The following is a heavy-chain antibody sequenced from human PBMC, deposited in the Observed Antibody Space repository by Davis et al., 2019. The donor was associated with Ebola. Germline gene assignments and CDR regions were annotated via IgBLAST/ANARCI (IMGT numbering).Heavy chain of an antibody. CDR2: INTRGDAR. J-gene: IGHJ4*02. CDR1: GFTFISYS. CDR3: VRDYLFAFDS. V-gene: IGHV3-48*02. Sequence: PGGSLRLSCVTSGFTFISYSFNWIRQTPGKGLEWIARINTRGDARVYAGSVRGRFTISRDDAANSLSLQMDSLKHEDTAVYYCVRDYLFAFDSWGQGTPVTVSS. D-gene: IGHD3-10*02.